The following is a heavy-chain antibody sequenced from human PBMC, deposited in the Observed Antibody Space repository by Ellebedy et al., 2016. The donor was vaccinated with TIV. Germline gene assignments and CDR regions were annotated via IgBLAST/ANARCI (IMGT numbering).Heavy chain of an antibody. CDR3: ARESKSTQHEGAPDF. V-gene: IGHV3-23*01. D-gene: IGHD2-2*01. J-gene: IGHJ4*02. Sequence: GGSLRLSXAASGFTFGIYGMRWVRQTPGKGLEWVSGVTNGGDKYYRVSVMGRFTVSRDNSKNTLYLQMDSLRVDDTAVYYCARESKSTQHEGAPDFWGQGTLVTVSS. CDR1: GFTFGIYG. CDR2: VTNGGDK.